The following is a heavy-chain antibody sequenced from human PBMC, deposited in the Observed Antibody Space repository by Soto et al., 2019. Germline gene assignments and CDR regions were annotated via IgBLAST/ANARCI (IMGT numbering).Heavy chain of an antibody. Sequence: PWGSLRLSCAASGLTFSIYSMSWVRQAPGKGLEWVSTISGSGGSTYYADSVKGRFTISRDNSKNTLYLQMNSLRAEDTAVYYCAKAMGTTGRNWFDPWGQGTLVTVSS. CDR2: ISGSGGST. J-gene: IGHJ5*02. V-gene: IGHV3-23*01. CDR1: GLTFSIYS. D-gene: IGHD1-26*01. CDR3: AKAMGTTGRNWFDP.